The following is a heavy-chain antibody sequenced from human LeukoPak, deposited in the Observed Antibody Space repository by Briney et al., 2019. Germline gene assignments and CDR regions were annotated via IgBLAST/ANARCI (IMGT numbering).Heavy chain of an antibody. Sequence: GGSLRLSCTGSGFIFSTYSMNWVRQAPGKGLEWVAVISYDGSNKYYADSVKGRFTISRDNSKNTLYLQMNSLRAEDTAVYYCAKVGGGGSSWFDYWGQGTLVTVSS. CDR2: ISYDGSNK. V-gene: IGHV3-30*18. CDR3: AKVGGGGSSWFDY. J-gene: IGHJ4*02. CDR1: GFIFSTYS. D-gene: IGHD6-13*01.